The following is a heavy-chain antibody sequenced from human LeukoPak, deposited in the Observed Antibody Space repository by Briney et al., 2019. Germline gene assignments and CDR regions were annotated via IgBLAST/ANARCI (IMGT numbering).Heavy chain of an antibody. D-gene: IGHD3-3*01. CDR3: ARGRGGVVLYYYYYMDV. J-gene: IGHJ6*03. Sequence: SSETLSLTCAVYGGSFSGYYWSWIRQPPGKGLEWIGEINHSGSTNYNPSLKSRVTISVDTSKNQFSLKLSSVTAADTAVYYCARGRGGVVLYYYYYMDVWGKGTTVTVSS. V-gene: IGHV4-34*01. CDR2: INHSGST. CDR1: GGSFSGYY.